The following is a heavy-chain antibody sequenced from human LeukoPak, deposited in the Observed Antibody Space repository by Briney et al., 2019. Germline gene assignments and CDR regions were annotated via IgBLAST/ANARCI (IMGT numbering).Heavy chain of an antibody. CDR1: GFTSSSYS. D-gene: IGHD3-3*01. V-gene: IGHV3-48*04. J-gene: IGHJ6*03. CDR2: ISSSSSTI. CDR3: ARDWSGSYYYYYMDV. Sequence: PGGSLRLSCVASGFTSSSYSINWVRQAPGKGLEWVSTISSSSSTIYYADSVRGRFTISRDNTKNSLYLQMNSLRAEDTAVYYCARDWSGSYYYYYMDVWGKGTTVTVSS.